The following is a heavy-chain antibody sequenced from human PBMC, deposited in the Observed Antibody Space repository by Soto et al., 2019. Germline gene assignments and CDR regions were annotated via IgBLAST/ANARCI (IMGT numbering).Heavy chain of an antibody. V-gene: IGHV3-30-3*01. CDR2: ISYDGSNK. J-gene: IGHJ6*02. CDR3: ARDHKGGYYYYGMDV. Sequence: GGSLRLSCAASGFTFSSYAMHWVRQAPGKGLEWVAVISYDGSNKYYADSVKGRFTISRDNAKNSLYLQMNSLRAEDTAVYYCARDHKGGYYYYGMDVWGQGTTVTVSS. CDR1: GFTFSSYA.